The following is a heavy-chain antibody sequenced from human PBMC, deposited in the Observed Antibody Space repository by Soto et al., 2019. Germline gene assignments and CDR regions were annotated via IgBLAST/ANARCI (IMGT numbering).Heavy chain of an antibody. J-gene: IGHJ4*02. D-gene: IGHD5-12*01. CDR3: AHVYGGYDNFDY. Sequence: QITLKESGPTLVKPTQTLTLTCTFSGFSLSTSGVGVGWIRQPPGKALEWLALIYWDDDKRYSPSLKSRLTITKDTSKNQVVLSMTNMDPVDTATYYCAHVYGGYDNFDYWGQGTLVTVSS. V-gene: IGHV2-5*02. CDR2: IYWDDDK. CDR1: GFSLSTSGVG.